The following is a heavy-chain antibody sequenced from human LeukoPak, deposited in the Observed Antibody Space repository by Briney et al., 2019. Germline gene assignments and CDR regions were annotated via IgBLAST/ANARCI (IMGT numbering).Heavy chain of an antibody. J-gene: IGHJ4*02. Sequence: ASVKVSCKASGYTFTSNYIHWVRQAPGQELEWMGMIYPRDGSTSYAQKFQGRVTVTRDTSTSTVHMELSGLRSEDTAVYYCARDKEGFDYWGQGTLVTVSS. CDR1: GYTFTSNY. CDR3: ARDKEGFDY. CDR2: IYPRDGST. V-gene: IGHV1-46*01.